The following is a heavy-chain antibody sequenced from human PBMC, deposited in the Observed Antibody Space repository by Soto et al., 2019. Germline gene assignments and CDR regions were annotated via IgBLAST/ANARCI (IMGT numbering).Heavy chain of an antibody. Sequence: SETLSLTCTVPGGSISSGGYYWSWIRQHPGKGLEWIGYIYYSGSTYYNPSLKSRVTISVDTSKNQFSLKLSSVTAADTAVYYCARANIVVVPAATNWFDPWGQGTLVTVSS. CDR2: IYYSGST. CDR1: GGSISSGGYY. V-gene: IGHV4-31*03. J-gene: IGHJ5*02. CDR3: ARANIVVVPAATNWFDP. D-gene: IGHD2-2*01.